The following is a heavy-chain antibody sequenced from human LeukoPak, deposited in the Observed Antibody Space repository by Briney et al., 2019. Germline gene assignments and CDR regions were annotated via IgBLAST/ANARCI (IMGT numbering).Heavy chain of an antibody. D-gene: IGHD6-13*01. CDR3: ARVGGSLFDY. J-gene: IGHJ4*02. Sequence: ASVKVSCKASGFTFTGYYMHWVRQAPGQGLEWMGWINPNSGDTNYAQKFQGRVTMTRDTSISTAYMEVSRLRSDDTAVYYCARVGGSLFDYWGQGSLVTVSS. CDR1: GFTFTGYY. CDR2: INPNSGDT. V-gene: IGHV1-2*02.